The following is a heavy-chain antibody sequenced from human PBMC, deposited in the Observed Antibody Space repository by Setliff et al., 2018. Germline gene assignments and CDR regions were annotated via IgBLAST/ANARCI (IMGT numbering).Heavy chain of an antibody. CDR1: GFSLGSYE. J-gene: IGHJ4*02. D-gene: IGHD2-21*01. V-gene: IGHV3-48*03. Sequence: GGSLRLSCAASGFSLGSYEFNWVRQAPGKGLEWVSYISSSGTDMYYVDSVKGRFTISRDNAKNSLYLQMNSLRVEDTAVYYCARNIPWTQPIDYWGQGTLVTVSS. CDR3: ARNIPWTQPIDY. CDR2: ISSSGTDM.